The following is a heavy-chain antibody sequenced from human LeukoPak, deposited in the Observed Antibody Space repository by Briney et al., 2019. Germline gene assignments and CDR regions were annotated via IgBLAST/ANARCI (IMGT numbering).Heavy chain of an antibody. CDR1: GFTFSSYW. D-gene: IGHD3-3*01. V-gene: IGHV3-74*01. CDR3: AKDGEGDYDFWSGYA. CDR2: INSDGRNT. Sequence: PGGSLRLSCAASGFTFSSYWMHWVRQAPGKGLVWVSRINSDGRNTNYVDSVKGRFTISRDNSKNTLYLQMNSLRAEDTAVYYCAKDGEGDYDFWSGYAWGQGTLVTVSS. J-gene: IGHJ5*02.